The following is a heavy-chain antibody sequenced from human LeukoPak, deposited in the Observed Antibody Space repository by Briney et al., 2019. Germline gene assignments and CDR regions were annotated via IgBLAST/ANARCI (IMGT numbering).Heavy chain of an antibody. CDR3: AKEPGFSMVYADEDPDP. V-gene: IGHV3-23*01. CDR2: ISGSGGST. D-gene: IGHD2-8*01. J-gene: IGHJ5*02. Sequence: GGSLRLSCAASGFTFSSYAMSWVGQAPGKGLEWVSAISGSGGSTYYADSVKGRFTISRDNSKNTLYLQMNSLRAEDTAVYYCAKEPGFSMVYADEDPDPWGQGTLVTVSS. CDR1: GFTFSSYA.